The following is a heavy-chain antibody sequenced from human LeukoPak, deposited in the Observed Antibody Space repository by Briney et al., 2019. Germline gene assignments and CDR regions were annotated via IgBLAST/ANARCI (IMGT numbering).Heavy chain of an antibody. Sequence: GGSLRLSCAASGFTVSNNYMSWVRQAPGKGLEWVSLIYSGGSTDYADSVKGRFTISRDNSKNTLYLQMNSLRAEDTAVCYCARGGDIVGTSRSAFDIWGQGTMVTASS. CDR1: GFTVSNNY. V-gene: IGHV3-53*01. J-gene: IGHJ3*02. CDR2: IYSGGST. D-gene: IGHD1-26*01. CDR3: ARGGDIVGTSRSAFDI.